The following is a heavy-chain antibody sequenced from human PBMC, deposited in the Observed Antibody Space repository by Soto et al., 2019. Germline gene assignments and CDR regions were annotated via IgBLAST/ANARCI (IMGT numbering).Heavy chain of an antibody. J-gene: IGHJ5*02. Sequence: SETLSLTCTVSGGSVGSGSYYWSWIRQPLGKGLEWIGYIYYSGNTDYNPSLRGRATISVDTSKNQFSLKLSSVTAADTAVYYCAREYSRWFDPWGQGTLVTVSS. CDR2: IYYSGNT. D-gene: IGHD2-15*01. CDR1: GGSVGSGSYY. CDR3: AREYSRWFDP. V-gene: IGHV4-61*01.